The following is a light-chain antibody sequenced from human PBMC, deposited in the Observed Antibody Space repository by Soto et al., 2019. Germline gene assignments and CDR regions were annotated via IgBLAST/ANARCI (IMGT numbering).Light chain of an antibody. CDR1: QSIGSW. J-gene: IGKJ4*01. V-gene: IGKV1-5*03. CDR2: KAS. Sequence: DIQMTQSPSTLSASVGDRVTITCRASQSIGSWLAWYQQKPGKAPKVLIYKASSLESGVPSRFSGSGSGTEFTLTISSLQPDDFATYYCQQYDSFALTFGGGTKVEIK. CDR3: QQYDSFALT.